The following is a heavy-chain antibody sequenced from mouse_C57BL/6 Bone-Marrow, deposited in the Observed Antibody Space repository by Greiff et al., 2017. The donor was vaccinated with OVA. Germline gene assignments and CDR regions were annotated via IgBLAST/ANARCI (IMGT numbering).Heavy chain of an antibody. J-gene: IGHJ3*01. Sequence: QVQLQQSGAELARPGASVKMSCKASGYTFTSYTMHWVKQRPGQGLEWIGYINPSSGYTKYNQKFKDKATLTADKSSSTAYMQLSSLTSEDSAVEKGDPEDYYVIDYWGQGTLVTVSA. D-gene: IGHD1-1*01. CDR2: INPSSGYT. CDR1: GYTFTSYT. CDR3: DPEDYYVIDY. V-gene: IGHV1-4*01.